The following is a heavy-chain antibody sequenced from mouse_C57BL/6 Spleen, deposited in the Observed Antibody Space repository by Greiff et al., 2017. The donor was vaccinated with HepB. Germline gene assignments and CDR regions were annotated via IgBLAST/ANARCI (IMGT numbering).Heavy chain of an antibody. D-gene: IGHD3-2*02. CDR2: IYPGDGDT. CDR3: ARGGRLRFAY. CDR1: GYAFSSSW. V-gene: IGHV1-82*01. Sequence: VQLQQSGPELVKPGASVKISCKASGYAFSSSWMNWVKQRPGKGLEWIGRIYPGDGDTNYNGKFKGKATLTADKSSSTAYMQLSSLTSEDSAVYFGARGGRLRFAYWGQGTLVTVSA. J-gene: IGHJ3*01.